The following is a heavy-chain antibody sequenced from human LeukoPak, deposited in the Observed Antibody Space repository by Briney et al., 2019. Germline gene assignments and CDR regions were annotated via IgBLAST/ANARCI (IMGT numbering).Heavy chain of an antibody. D-gene: IGHD7-27*01. V-gene: IGHV3-23*01. CDR3: ANQIANWGGCFDY. CDR1: GFTFDNYA. CDR2: ISGSGVST. J-gene: IGHJ4*02. Sequence: GGSLRLSCAASGFTFDNYAMSWVRQAPGKGLEWVSSISGSGVSTYYADSVGGVFPTSRHNSKNALYVHMNTLRPGHTPIYHCANQIANWGGCFDYWGPGILVTVSS.